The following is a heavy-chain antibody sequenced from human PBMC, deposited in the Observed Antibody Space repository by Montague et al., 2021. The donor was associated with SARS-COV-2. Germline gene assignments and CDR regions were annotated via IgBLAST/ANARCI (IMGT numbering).Heavy chain of an antibody. CDR2: ISSSTNII. Sequence: SLRLSCAASGFTFSSYSVNWARQASGKGLEWISYISSSTNIIYYADSVKGRFTISRDNARNSLYLQMNSLRVDDTAVYYCAKDLVLRAARPDALDVWGQGTVATVSS. D-gene: IGHD6-6*01. CDR3: AKDLVLRAARPDALDV. J-gene: IGHJ3*01. V-gene: IGHV3-48*04. CDR1: GFTFSSYS.